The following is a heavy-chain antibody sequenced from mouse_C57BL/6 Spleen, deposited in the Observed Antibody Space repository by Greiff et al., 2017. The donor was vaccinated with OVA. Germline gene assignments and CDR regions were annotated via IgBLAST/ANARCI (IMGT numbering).Heavy chain of an antibody. CDR3: TTGGGFAY. CDR2: IDPENGDT. Sequence: EVQRVESGAELVRPGASVKLSCTASGFNIKDDYMHWVKQRPEQGLEWIGWIDPENGDTEYASKFQGKATITADTSSNTAYLQLSSLTSEDTAVYYCTTGGGFAYWGQGTLVTVSA. V-gene: IGHV14-4*01. CDR1: GFNIKDDY. J-gene: IGHJ3*01.